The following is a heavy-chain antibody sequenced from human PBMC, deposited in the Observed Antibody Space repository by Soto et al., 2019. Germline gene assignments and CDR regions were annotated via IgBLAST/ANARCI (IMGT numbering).Heavy chain of an antibody. D-gene: IGHD1-26*01. CDR3: ARDQVGALYYYGMDV. CDR1: GFTVSSNY. Sequence: EVQLVESGGGLVQPGGSLRLPCAASGFTVSSNYMSWGRQAPGKGLEWVSVIYSGGSTYYADSVKGRFTISRHNSKNTLYLQMNSLRAEDTAVYYCARDQVGALYYYGMDVWGQGTTVTVSS. CDR2: IYSGGST. J-gene: IGHJ6*02. V-gene: IGHV3-53*04.